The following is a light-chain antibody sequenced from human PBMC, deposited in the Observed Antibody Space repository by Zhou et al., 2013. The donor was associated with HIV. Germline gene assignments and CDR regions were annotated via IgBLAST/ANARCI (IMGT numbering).Light chain of an antibody. CDR2: LAS. CDR1: QDISND. V-gene: IGKV1-17*01. J-gene: IGKJ1*01. Sequence: DIQMTQSPSSLSASVGDRVTITCRASQDISNDLGWYQQKPGKAPERLIYLASSLQSGVPSRLSGSGSGTEFTLTISSLQPEDFATYYCLQHNDYPWTFGQGTKVE. CDR3: LQHNDYPWT.